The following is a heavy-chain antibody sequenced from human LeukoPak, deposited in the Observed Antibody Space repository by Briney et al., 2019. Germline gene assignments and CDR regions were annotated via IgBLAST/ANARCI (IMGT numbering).Heavy chain of an antibody. CDR3: AKGVGSTGSYFDY. D-gene: IGHD1-26*01. CDR1: GFTFSSYG. CDR2: ISYDGSTI. J-gene: IGHJ4*02. V-gene: IGHV3-30*18. Sequence: GGSLRLSCAASGFTFSSYGINWVRQAPGKGLEWVAVISYDGSTIYYADSVKGRFTISRDNSKDTLYLQMNSLRADDTAVYYCAKGVGSTGSYFDYWGQGTLVTVSS.